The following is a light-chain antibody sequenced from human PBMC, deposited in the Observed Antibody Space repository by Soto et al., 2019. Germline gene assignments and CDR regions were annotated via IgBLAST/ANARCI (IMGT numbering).Light chain of an antibody. CDR3: AAWDDSLNGVV. J-gene: IGLJ2*01. CDR2: SNN. V-gene: IGLV1-44*01. Sequence: QSVLAQPPSASWTPWQRVTISCSGSSSNIGSKTVNWYQQLPGTAPKLLIYSNNQRPSGVPDRFSGSKSGTSASLAISGLQSEDEADYYCAAWDDSLNGVVFGGGTKLTVL. CDR1: SSNIGSKT.